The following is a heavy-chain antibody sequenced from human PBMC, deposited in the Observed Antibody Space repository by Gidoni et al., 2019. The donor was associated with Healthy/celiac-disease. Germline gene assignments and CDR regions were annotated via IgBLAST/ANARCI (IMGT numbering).Heavy chain of an antibody. J-gene: IGHJ4*02. CDR1: GCSISRSSYD. CDR3: ARHPSQWLVQLEVHYFDY. CDR2: IYYSGST. Sequence: QLQLQESGPGLVKPSETLSLTCTVSGCSISRSSYDWGWSRQHPGKGLEWIGSIYYSGSTYYNPSLKRRVTISVDTSKTQFSLKLSSVTAADTAVYYCARHPSQWLVQLEVHYFDYWGQGTLVTVSS. D-gene: IGHD6-19*01. V-gene: IGHV4-39*01.